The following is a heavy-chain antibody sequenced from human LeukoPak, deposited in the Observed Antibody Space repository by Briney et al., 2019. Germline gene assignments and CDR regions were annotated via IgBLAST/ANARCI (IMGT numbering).Heavy chain of an antibody. J-gene: IGHJ3*01. CDR1: GFTFSSYE. V-gene: IGHV3-48*03. Sequence: GGSLRLSCAASGFTFSSYEMNWVRQAPGKGLEWVSYISSTGDIRYYADSVKGRFTISRDSAKNSLYLQMNSLRDEDTAVYYGAGCGGACLEVGAFDVWGQGTMVTVSS. CDR3: AGCGGACLEVGAFDV. CDR2: ISSTGDIR. D-gene: IGHD2-21*02.